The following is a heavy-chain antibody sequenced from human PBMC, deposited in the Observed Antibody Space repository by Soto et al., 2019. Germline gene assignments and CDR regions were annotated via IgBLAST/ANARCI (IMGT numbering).Heavy chain of an antibody. Sequence: SETLSLTCTVSGGSISSRSYYWGWIRQPPGKGLEWIGSIYYSGSTYYNPSLKSRVTISVDTSKNQFSLKLSSVTAADTAVYYCARYAVVATIRPFDYWGQGTLVTVSS. V-gene: IGHV4-39*01. CDR2: IYYSGST. CDR1: GGSISSRSYY. J-gene: IGHJ4*02. D-gene: IGHD5-12*01. CDR3: ARYAVVATIRPFDY.